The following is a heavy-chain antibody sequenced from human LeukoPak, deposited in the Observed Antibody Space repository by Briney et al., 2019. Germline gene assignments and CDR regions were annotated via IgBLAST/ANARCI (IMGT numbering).Heavy chain of an antibody. CDR2: INPNSGST. CDR3: ARHPNLDY. Sequence: GASVKVSCKASGYTFSDYYIHWVRQAPGQGLEWMGWINPNSGSTSYAQKFQDRVTLTRDTSISTVYMELSRLRSDDTAVYYRARHPNLDYWGQGTLVIASS. V-gene: IGHV1-2*02. CDR1: GYTFSDYY. J-gene: IGHJ4*02.